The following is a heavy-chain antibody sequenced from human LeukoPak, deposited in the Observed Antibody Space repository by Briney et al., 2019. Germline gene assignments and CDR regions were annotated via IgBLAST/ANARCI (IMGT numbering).Heavy chain of an antibody. J-gene: IGHJ6*02. CDR1: GFTFSSYW. CDR3: AKVCLTGMDV. V-gene: IGHV3-7*03. CDR2: IKTDGSEK. D-gene: IGHD3-16*01. Sequence: GGSLRLSCEASGFTFSSYWMSWVRQAPGKGLEWVANIKTDGSEKYYVDSVKGRFTISRDNAKNSLYLQMNSLRAEDTAVYYCAKVCLTGMDVWGQGTTVTVSS.